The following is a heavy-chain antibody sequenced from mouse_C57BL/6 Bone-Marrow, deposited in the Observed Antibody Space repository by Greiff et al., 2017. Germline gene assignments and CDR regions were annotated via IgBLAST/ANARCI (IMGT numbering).Heavy chain of an antibody. V-gene: IGHV1-64*01. Sequence: VHLQQSGAELVKPGASVKLSCKASGYTFTSSWLHWVKQRPGQGLEWIGMIHPNSGSTNYNEKFKSKATLTVDQSSSTAYMQLSSLTSEDSAVYYCARGRDGWGFAYWGQGTLVTVSA. J-gene: IGHJ3*01. CDR2: IHPNSGST. D-gene: IGHD2-3*01. CDR3: ARGRDGWGFAY. CDR1: GYTFTSSW.